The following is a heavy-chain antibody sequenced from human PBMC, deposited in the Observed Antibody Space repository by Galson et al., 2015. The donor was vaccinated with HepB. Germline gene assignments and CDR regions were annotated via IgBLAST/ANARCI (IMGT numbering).Heavy chain of an antibody. J-gene: IGHJ4*02. CDR1: GFTFSDYY. CDR3: ARGLGGY. CDR2: ISHSGTTV. V-gene: IGHV3-11*01. D-gene: IGHD2-15*01. Sequence: SLRLYCAASGFTFSDYYMSWMRQAPGKGLEWLSYISHSGTTVYHADSLKGRFSISRDNAKNSLYLQMNSLRAEDTAVYYCARGLGGYWGQGTLVTVSS.